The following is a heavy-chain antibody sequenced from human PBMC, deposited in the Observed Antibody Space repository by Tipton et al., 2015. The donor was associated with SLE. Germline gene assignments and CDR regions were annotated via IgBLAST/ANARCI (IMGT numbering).Heavy chain of an antibody. CDR1: GGSFSGYY. D-gene: IGHD2-21*01. J-gene: IGHJ3*01. V-gene: IGHV4-34*01. CDR3: ASHESWAVIATKAFDL. CDR2: INHSGST. Sequence: TLSLTCAVYGGSFSGYYWSWIRQPPGKGLEWIGEINHSGSTNYNPSLKSRVTISVDRSKNHFSLRLRSVTAADTAVYYCASHESWAVIATKAFDLWGQGTMITVSS.